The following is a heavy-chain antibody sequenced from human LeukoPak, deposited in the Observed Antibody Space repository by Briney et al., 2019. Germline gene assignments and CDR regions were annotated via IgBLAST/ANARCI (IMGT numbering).Heavy chain of an antibody. V-gene: IGHV1-69*06. CDR2: SIPIFGTA. Sequence: GASVKVCCKASGGTFSSYAISWVRQAPGQGLEWTGGSIPIFGTASYAQKFQGRVTITADKSTSTAYMQLSSLRSEDTAVYYCARGQGVVPAAVHVAYYYYGMDVRGKGTTVTVSS. CDR3: ARGQGVVPAAVHVAYYYYGMDV. CDR1: GGTFSSYA. J-gene: IGHJ6*04. D-gene: IGHD2-2*01.